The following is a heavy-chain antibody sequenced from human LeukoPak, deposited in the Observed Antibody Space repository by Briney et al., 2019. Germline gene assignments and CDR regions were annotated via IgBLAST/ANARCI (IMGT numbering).Heavy chain of an antibody. CDR1: GFTFSDYG. CDR2: IRYDGTNK. J-gene: IGHJ4*02. V-gene: IGHV3-30*02. Sequence: GGSLRLSCAASGFTFSDYGMHWVRQAPGKGLEWVAFIRYDGTNKYYADSVKGRFTISRDNSKNTLSLQVNSLRAEDTAVYYCARDTITMVRGITGMGYWGQGTLVTVSS. CDR3: ARDTITMVRGITGMGY. D-gene: IGHD3-10*01.